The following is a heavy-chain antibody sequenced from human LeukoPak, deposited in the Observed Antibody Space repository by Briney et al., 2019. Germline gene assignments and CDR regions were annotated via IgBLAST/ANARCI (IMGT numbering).Heavy chain of an antibody. V-gene: IGHV1-69*04. CDR1: GGTFSSYA. D-gene: IGHD1-26*01. CDR3: ARHEGEEGATVLGAFDI. CDR2: IIPILGIA. Sequence: SVKVSCEASGGTFSSYAISWVRQAPGQGLEWMGRIIPILGIANYAQKFQGRVTITADKSTSTAYMELSSLRSEDTAVYYCARHEGEEGATVLGAFDIWGQGTMVTVSS. J-gene: IGHJ3*02.